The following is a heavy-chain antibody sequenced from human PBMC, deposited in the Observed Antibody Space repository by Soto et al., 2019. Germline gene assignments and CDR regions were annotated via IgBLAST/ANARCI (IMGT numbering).Heavy chain of an antibody. CDR3: ARDGLMHGPDMDQ. V-gene: IGHV3-74*01. CDR1: GFTFSNYW. J-gene: IGHJ4*02. Sequence: EVQLVESGGGLVQPGGSVRLSCAASGFTFSNYWMHGVRQTPGKGLVWVSRVGSDGRGATYADSVKGRFTISRDNAKNTLYLQMDSLRVEDTAMYHCARDGLMHGPDMDQWGQGILVTVS. D-gene: IGHD2-2*01. CDR2: VGSDGRGA.